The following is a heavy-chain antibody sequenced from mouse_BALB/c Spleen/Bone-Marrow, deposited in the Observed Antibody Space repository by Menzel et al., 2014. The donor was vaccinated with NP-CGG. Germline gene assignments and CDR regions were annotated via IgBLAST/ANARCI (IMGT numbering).Heavy chain of an antibody. V-gene: IGHV5-6-3*01. D-gene: IGHD2-1*01. CDR1: GFTFSSYG. J-gene: IGHJ2*01. Sequence: EVQLQQSGGGLVQPGGPLKLSCAASGFTFSSYGMSWVRPTPDKRLELVASINSNGGSTYYPDSVKGRFTISRDNAKKTLSLQMSSLKSEDTAVYYCARGNYGNYVDYFDYWGQGTTLTVSS. CDR2: INSNGGST. CDR3: ARGNYGNYVDYFDY.